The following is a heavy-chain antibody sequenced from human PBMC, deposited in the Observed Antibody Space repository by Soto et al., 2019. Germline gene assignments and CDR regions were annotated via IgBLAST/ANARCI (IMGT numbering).Heavy chain of an antibody. D-gene: IGHD6-6*01. Sequence: GGSLRLSCAASGFTFSGSAMHWVRQASGKGLEWVGRIRIKANSYATAYAASVKGRFTISRDDSKNTAYLQMNSLKTEDTAVYYCTTLTTYSSSSWGQGTLVTVSS. CDR1: GFTFSGSA. V-gene: IGHV3-73*01. CDR2: IRIKANSYAT. J-gene: IGHJ5*02. CDR3: TTLTTYSSSS.